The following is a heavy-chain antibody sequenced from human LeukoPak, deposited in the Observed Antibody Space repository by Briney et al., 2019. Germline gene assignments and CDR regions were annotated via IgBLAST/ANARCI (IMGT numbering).Heavy chain of an antibody. Sequence: ASVKVSCKASGYTFTGYYMHWVRQAPGQGLEWMGRIIPILGIANYTQKFQGRVTITADKSTSTAYMELSSLRSEDTAVYYCARDAGGAAAGTLDVWGQGTTVTVSS. V-gene: IGHV1-69*04. J-gene: IGHJ6*02. D-gene: IGHD6-13*01. CDR3: ARDAGGAAAGTLDV. CDR2: IIPILGIA. CDR1: GYTFTGYY.